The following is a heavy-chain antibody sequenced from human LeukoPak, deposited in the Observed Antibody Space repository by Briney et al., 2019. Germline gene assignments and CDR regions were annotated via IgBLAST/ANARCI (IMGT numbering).Heavy chain of an antibody. CDR3: AKDMVAVAGTGFYYYMDV. CDR2: ISWNSGSI. Sequence: GGSLRLSCAASGFTFDDYAMHWGRQAPGKGLEWVSGISWNSGSIGYADSVKGRFTISRDNAKNSLYLQMNSLRAEDTALYYCAKDMVAVAGTGFYYYMDVWGKGTTVTVSS. D-gene: IGHD6-19*01. CDR1: GFTFDDYA. V-gene: IGHV3-9*01. J-gene: IGHJ6*03.